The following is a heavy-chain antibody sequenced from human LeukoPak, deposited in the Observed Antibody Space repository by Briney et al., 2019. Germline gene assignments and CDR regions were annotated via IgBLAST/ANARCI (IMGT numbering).Heavy chain of an antibody. J-gene: IGHJ4*02. CDR3: ARDSVYYDSSGYYSTELYFDY. CDR1: GGSISSYY. D-gene: IGHD3-22*01. V-gene: IGHV4-59*01. Sequence: PSETLSLTCTVSGGSISSYYWSWIRQPPGKGLEWIGYIYYSGSTNYNPSLKSRVTISVDTSKNQFSLKLSSVTAADTAVYYCARDSVYYDSSGYYSTELYFDYWGQGTLVTVSS. CDR2: IYYSGST.